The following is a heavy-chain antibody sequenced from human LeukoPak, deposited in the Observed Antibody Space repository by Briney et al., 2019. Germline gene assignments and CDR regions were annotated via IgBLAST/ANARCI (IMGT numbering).Heavy chain of an antibody. Sequence: SETLSLTCTVSGGSISSYYWSWIRQPPGKGLEWIGCIYYSGSTNYNPSLKSRVTISVDTSKNQFSLKLSSVTAADTAVYYCARVRGYFDYWGQGTLVTVSS. D-gene: IGHD5-24*01. CDR2: IYYSGST. CDR3: ARVRGYFDY. CDR1: GGSISSYY. V-gene: IGHV4-59*01. J-gene: IGHJ4*02.